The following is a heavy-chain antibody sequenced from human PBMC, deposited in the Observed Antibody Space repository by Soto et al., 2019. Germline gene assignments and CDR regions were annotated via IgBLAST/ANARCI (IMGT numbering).Heavy chain of an antibody. CDR3: ARTDTGGTYFEF. Sequence: EVQLVESGGGLVKPGGSLRLSCAASGFSFSTYNMNWVRQAPGKGLEWVSSIDASSTHIYYADSVKGRFTISRDNFKKTVSLQMESLRAEDSAVYFCARTDTGGTYFEFWGRGTLVTVSS. CDR1: GFSFSTYN. V-gene: IGHV3-21*01. J-gene: IGHJ4*02. CDR2: IDASSTHI. D-gene: IGHD3-16*01.